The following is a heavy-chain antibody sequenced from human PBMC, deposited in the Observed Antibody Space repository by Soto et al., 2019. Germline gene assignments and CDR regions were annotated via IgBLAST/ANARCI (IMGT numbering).Heavy chain of an antibody. CDR2: IYYSGST. V-gene: IGHV4-31*03. J-gene: IGHJ4*02. CDR3: ASRGSSGNFDY. Sequence: QVQLQESGPGLVKPSQTLSLTCTVSGGSISSGGYYWSWIRQHPGKGLEWIGYIYYSGSTYHNPSLKSRVTISVGTSKHQFSLKLSSVTAADTAVYYCASRGSSGNFDYWGQGTLVTVSS. D-gene: IGHD3-10*01. CDR1: GGSISSGGYY.